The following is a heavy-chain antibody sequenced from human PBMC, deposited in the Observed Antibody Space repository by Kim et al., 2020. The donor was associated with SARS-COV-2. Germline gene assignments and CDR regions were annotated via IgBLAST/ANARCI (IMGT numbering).Heavy chain of an antibody. J-gene: IGHJ6*02. V-gene: IGHV3-33*01. Sequence: GGSLRLSCAASGFTFSSYGMHWVRQAPGKGLEWVAVIWYDGSNKYYADSVKGRFTISRDNSKNTLYLQMNSLRAEDTAVYYCARDPDNGDYGDARYYYYYGMDVWGQGTTVTVSS. CDR3: ARDPDNGDYGDARYYYYYGMDV. D-gene: IGHD4-17*01. CDR2: IWYDGSNK. CDR1: GFTFSSYG.